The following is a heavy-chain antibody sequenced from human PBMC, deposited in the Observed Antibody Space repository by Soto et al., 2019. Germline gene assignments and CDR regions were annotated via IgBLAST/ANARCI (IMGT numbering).Heavy chain of an antibody. D-gene: IGHD1-26*01. Sequence: PGGSLRLSCAASGFTFSDAWMSWVRQAPGKGLEWVGRIKSKTDGGTTDYAAPVKGRFTISRDDSKNTLYLQMNSLKTEDTAVYYCTTGIVGADFDYWGQGTLVTVSS. CDR2: IKSKTDGGTT. CDR3: TTGIVGADFDY. V-gene: IGHV3-15*01. J-gene: IGHJ4*02. CDR1: GFTFSDAW.